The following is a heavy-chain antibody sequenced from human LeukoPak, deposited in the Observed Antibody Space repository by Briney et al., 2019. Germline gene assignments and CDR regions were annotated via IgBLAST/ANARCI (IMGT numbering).Heavy chain of an antibody. J-gene: IGHJ4*02. V-gene: IGHV3-30*02. D-gene: IGHD3-3*01. Sequence: GGYLRLSCAAYGFTFSDYGMHWVRQAPGKGLEGVAFIRYDGTIKYYADSVKGRFTISRDNSKNTVYLQMNSLRAADTAVYSCAKESSADFWSGYSYFDYWGQGTLVTVSS. CDR3: AKESSADFWSGYSYFDY. CDR1: GFTFSDYG. CDR2: IRYDGTIK.